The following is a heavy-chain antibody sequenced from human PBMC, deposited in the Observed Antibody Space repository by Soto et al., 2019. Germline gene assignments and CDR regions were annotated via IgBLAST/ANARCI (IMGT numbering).Heavy chain of an antibody. Sequence: QVQLVESGGGVVQPGRSLRLSCAASGFTFSSYGMHWVRQAPGKGLEWVAVISYDGSNKYYADAVKGRFTISRDNSKKTLYLQMNSLRAEDTAVYYCAKDLLRFLEWLAFYGMDVWGQGTMVTVSS. J-gene: IGHJ6*02. CDR3: AKDLLRFLEWLAFYGMDV. D-gene: IGHD3-3*01. V-gene: IGHV3-30*18. CDR2: ISYDGSNK. CDR1: GFTFSSYG.